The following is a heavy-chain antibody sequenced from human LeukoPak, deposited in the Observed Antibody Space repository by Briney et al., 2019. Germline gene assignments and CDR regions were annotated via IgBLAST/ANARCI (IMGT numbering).Heavy chain of an antibody. Sequence: ASVKVSCKASGYTFTYYFIHWVRQAPGQGLEWMGWVNPHSGGRNLAQKFQGRVTMTRDTSNTTAYLELSGLTSDDTAMYYCAKVRDRLSSFYPAAWGQGTLVTVSS. CDR3: AKVRDRLSSFYPAA. CDR1: GYTFTYYF. CDR2: VNPHSGGR. J-gene: IGHJ4*02. D-gene: IGHD6-13*01. V-gene: IGHV1-2*02.